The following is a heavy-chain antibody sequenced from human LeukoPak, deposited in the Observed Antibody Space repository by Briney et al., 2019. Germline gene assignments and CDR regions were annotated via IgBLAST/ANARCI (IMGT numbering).Heavy chain of an antibody. J-gene: IGHJ4*02. V-gene: IGHV1-2*02. D-gene: IGHD6-13*01. CDR1: GYTFTSYG. Sequence: ASVKVSCKASGYTFTSYGISWVRQAPGQGLEWMGWINPNSGGTNYAQNFQGRVTMTRDTSISTAYMELSRLRSDDTAVYYCARVGIAAAGTYDYWGQGTLVTVSS. CDR3: ARVGIAAAGTYDY. CDR2: INPNSGGT.